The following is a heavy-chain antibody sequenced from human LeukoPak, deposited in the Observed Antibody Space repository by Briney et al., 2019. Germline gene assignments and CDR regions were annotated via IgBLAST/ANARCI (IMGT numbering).Heavy chain of an antibody. V-gene: IGHV3-11*06. CDR2: ISSSSRYT. Sequence: NTGGSLRLSCAASGFTFSDYYMSWIRQAPGKGLEWVSYISSSSRYTNYAASVKGRFTISRDNAKNSLYLQMNSLRAEDTAVYYCAGSSGWYYFDYWGQGTLVTVSS. D-gene: IGHD6-19*01. J-gene: IGHJ4*02. CDR3: AGSSGWYYFDY. CDR1: GFTFSDYY.